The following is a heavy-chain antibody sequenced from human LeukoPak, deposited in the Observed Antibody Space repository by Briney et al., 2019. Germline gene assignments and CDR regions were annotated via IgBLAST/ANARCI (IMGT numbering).Heavy chain of an antibody. J-gene: IGHJ4*02. CDR2: INNEGRST. D-gene: IGHD3-22*01. CDR3: ASTYSFDSSGYYPFDY. CDR1: GFTFSRDW. V-gene: IGHV3-74*01. Sequence: GGSLRLSCAASGFTFSRDWMHWVRQAPGKGLVWVSRINNEGRSTSYADSVKGRFTISRDNAKNTLYLQMTSLRAEDTAVYYCASTYSFDSSGYYPFDYWGQGTLVTVSS.